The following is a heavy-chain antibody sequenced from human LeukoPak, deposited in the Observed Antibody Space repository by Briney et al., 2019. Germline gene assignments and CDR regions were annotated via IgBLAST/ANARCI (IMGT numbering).Heavy chain of an antibody. Sequence: AESLQISCKGSGYIFTSYWIGWVRQLAGKGLEWMGIIYPGDSDTRYSPSLQGQVTISADKSISTAYLQWSSLKASDTAMYYCARHDTAMVNLDPWGQGTLVTVSS. CDR1: GYIFTSYW. V-gene: IGHV5-51*01. J-gene: IGHJ5*02. CDR3: ARHDTAMVNLDP. CDR2: IYPGDSDT. D-gene: IGHD5-18*01.